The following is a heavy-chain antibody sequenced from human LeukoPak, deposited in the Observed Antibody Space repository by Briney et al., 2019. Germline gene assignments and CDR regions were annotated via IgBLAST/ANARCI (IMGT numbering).Heavy chain of an antibody. Sequence: GGSLRLSCAASGFTFSSYAMSWVRQAPGKGLEWVSAISGSGGSTYYADSVKGRFTISRDNSKNTLYLQMNSLRAEDTAVYYCAKWAGFSSSWPLYYFDYWGQGTLVTVSS. J-gene: IGHJ4*02. CDR2: ISGSGGST. D-gene: IGHD6-13*01. CDR1: GFTFSSYA. V-gene: IGHV3-23*01. CDR3: AKWAGFSSSWPLYYFDY.